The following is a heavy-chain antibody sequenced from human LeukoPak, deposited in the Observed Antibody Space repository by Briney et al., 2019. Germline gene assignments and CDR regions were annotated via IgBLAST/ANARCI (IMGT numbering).Heavy chain of an antibody. CDR2: IKQDGSEK. CDR1: GFTFSSYW. Sequence: GGSLRLSCAASGFTFSSYWMSWVRQAPGKGLEWVANIKQDGSEKYYVDSVKGRFTISRDNAENSLYLQMNSLRAEDTAVYYCARPTSSGYYSNWFDPWGQGTLVTVSS. J-gene: IGHJ5*02. D-gene: IGHD3-22*01. CDR3: ARPTSSGYYSNWFDP. V-gene: IGHV3-7*01.